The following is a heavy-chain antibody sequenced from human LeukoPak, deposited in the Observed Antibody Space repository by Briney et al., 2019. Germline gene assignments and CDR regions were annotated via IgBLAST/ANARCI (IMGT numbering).Heavy chain of an antibody. CDR2: IYYTGST. CDR3: ASRKMVTLDY. CDR1: GGSIRSSSYF. D-gene: IGHD2-21*02. V-gene: IGHV4-39*01. Sequence: PSETLSLTCSVSGGSIRSSSYFWAWIRQPPGKGLEWIGNIYYTGSTYSNVPLRSRVAISVDTSKNQFSLRLSSVTAADTAVYYCASRKMVTLDYWGQGTLVTVSS. J-gene: IGHJ4*02.